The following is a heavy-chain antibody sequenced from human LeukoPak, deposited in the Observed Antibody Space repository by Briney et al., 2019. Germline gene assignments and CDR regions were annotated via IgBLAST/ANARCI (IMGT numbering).Heavy chain of an antibody. CDR2: ISGSGGST. V-gene: IGHV3-23*01. CDR3: AKESGWFGELFDY. CDR1: RFTFSSYA. D-gene: IGHD3-10*01. J-gene: IGHJ4*02. Sequence: PAGGSLRLSCAASRFTFSSYAMSWVRQAPGKGLEWVSAISGSGGSTSYADSVKGRFTISRDNSKNTLYLQMNSLRAEDTAVYYCAKESGWFGELFDYWGQGTLVTVSS.